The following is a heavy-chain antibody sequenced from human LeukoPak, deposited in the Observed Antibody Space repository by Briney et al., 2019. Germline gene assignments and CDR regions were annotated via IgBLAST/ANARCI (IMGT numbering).Heavy chain of an antibody. D-gene: IGHD4-23*01. CDR3: ARGNSNSDS. CDR1: GFIFDDNG. V-gene: IGHV3-20*01. CDR2: IHRDDGGT. Sequence: GGSLRLSCVASGFIFDDNGMSWVRHVPGKGLEWVSGIHRDDGGTIYADSVRGRFTISRDSAKRSLYLHMNSLRVEDTALYHCARGNSNSDSWGQGTLVTVSS. J-gene: IGHJ4*02.